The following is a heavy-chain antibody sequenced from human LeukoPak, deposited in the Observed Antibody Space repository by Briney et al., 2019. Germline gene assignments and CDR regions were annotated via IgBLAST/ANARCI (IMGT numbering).Heavy chain of an antibody. CDR3: ARRNDYYDSSAYYY. CDR1: GYTFTNYD. D-gene: IGHD3-22*01. V-gene: IGHV1-8*03. CDR2: MNPNSGNT. Sequence: GASVKVSCKASGYTFTNYDINWVRQATGQGLEWMGWMNPNSGNTGYARKFQGRVTITRDTSIGTAYMELSSLRSDDTAVYYCARRNDYYDSSAYYYWGQGTLVTVSS. J-gene: IGHJ4*02.